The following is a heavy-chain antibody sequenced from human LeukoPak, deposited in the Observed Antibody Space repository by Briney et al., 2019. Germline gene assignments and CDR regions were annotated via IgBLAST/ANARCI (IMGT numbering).Heavy chain of an antibody. J-gene: IGHJ6*02. V-gene: IGHV3-7*01. CDR1: GFTFSSYW. CDR2: IKQDGREK. Sequence: GGSLRLSCAASGFTFSSYWMSWVRQAPGKGLEWVANIKQDGREKYYVASVKGRFTISRDNAKNSLYMQMNSLRAEDTAVYYCARENRDSGWFLYYYYGMDVWGQGTTVTVSS. CDR3: ARENRDSGWFLYYYYGMDV. D-gene: IGHD6-19*01.